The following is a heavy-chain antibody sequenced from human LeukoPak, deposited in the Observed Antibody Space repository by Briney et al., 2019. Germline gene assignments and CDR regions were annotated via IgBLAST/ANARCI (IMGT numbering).Heavy chain of an antibody. CDR2: IRKDGNNE. CDR1: GFTFNAYA. D-gene: IGHD2-21*02. V-gene: IGHV3-30*02. J-gene: IGHJ4*02. CDR3: AKDRGDYPPYFDY. Sequence: GGSLRLSCAASGFTFNAYAIHWVRQAPGKGLEWVAFIRKDGNNENYADSVKGRFTISRDNSKNTLYLQMNSLQTEDTAVYYCAKDRGDYPPYFDYWGQGTLVTVSS.